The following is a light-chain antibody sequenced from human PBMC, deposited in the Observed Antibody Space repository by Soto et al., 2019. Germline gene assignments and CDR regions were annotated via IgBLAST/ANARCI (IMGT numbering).Light chain of an antibody. CDR3: QQRSNWPPMT. Sequence: EIVLTQSPATLSLSPGERATLSCRASQYVSNSLAWYHQKPGQAPRLLIYYASDRATGIPGRFSGSGSGEDFTLPISSLEPEDFAVDYCQQRSNWPPMTFGQGTRLEIK. J-gene: IGKJ5*01. CDR2: YAS. CDR1: QYVSNS. V-gene: IGKV3-11*01.